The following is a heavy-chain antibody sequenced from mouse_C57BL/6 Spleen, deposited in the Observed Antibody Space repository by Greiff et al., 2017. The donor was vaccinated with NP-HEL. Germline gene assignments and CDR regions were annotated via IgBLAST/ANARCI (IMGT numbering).Heavy chain of an antibody. J-gene: IGHJ2*01. CDR1: GYTFTSYW. D-gene: IGHD3-3*01. CDR2: IDPSDSYT. CDR3: ARKGLDY. V-gene: IGHV1-59*01. Sequence: QVQLQQPGAELVRPGTSVKLSCKASGYTFTSYWMHWVKQRPGQGLEWIGVIDPSDSYTNYNQKFKGKATLTVDTSSSTAYMQLSSLTSEDSAVYYCARKGLDYWGQGTTLTVSS.